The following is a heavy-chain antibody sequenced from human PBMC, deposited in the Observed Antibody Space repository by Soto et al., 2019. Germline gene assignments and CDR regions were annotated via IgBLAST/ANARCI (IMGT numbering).Heavy chain of an antibody. Sequence: GGSLRLSCAASGLSISDSYMSWIRQAPGKGLEWISYISPRSTFRDYADSLKGRFTISRDSVKNSVYLQMNNLTADDTGVYYCARGGGGGLFDPWGQGSLVTVS. CDR1: GLSISDSY. CDR2: ISPRSTFR. CDR3: ARGGGGGLFDP. D-gene: IGHD2-21*01. J-gene: IGHJ5*02. V-gene: IGHV3-11*06.